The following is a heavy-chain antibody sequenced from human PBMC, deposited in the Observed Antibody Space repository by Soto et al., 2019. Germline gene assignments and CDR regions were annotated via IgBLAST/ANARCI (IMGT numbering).Heavy chain of an antibody. Sequence: EVQLVESGGGLVQPGGSLRLSCAASGFSVSNLFMTWVRQAPGKGLEWFSVISSDGSTYYADSVKGRFTISRDNSKNTLYLEMNSLRAGDTAVYYCARDTLGGAYDFRHGGQGTLVTVSS. CDR3: ARDTLGGAYDFRH. J-gene: IGHJ4*02. CDR1: GFSVSNLF. D-gene: IGHD3-3*01. V-gene: IGHV3-66*01. CDR2: ISSDGST.